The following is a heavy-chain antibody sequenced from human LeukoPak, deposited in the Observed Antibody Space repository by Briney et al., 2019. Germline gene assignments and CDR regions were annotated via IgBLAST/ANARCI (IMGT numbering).Heavy chain of an antibody. D-gene: IGHD6-19*01. V-gene: IGHV3-30*18. Sequence: GGSLRLSCAASGFTFSTYGIHWVRQAPGKVLEWVAVITNDGRNKYYADSVKGRFTISRDNSKNTLFLQMNSLRPEDTAVYYCAKTPMTNGWYYFDYWGQGTLVTVSS. J-gene: IGHJ4*02. CDR1: GFTFSTYG. CDR3: AKTPMTNGWYYFDY. CDR2: ITNDGRNK.